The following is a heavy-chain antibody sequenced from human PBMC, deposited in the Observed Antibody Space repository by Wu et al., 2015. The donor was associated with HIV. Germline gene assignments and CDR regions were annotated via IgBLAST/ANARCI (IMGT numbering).Heavy chain of an antibody. CDR3: ARLQSLHGFYSNADY. V-gene: IGHV1-2*02. CDR1: GATFISYT. D-gene: IGHD3-3*01. Sequence: QVQLMQSGAEVKKPGSSVKVSCKASGATFISYTITWVRQAPGQGLEWMGWIKADKGGRNYAQKFQGRVTLTRDTAVTTAYLEVNSLRSDDTAVYYCARLQSLHGFYSNADYWGQGTLVTVSS. J-gene: IGHJ4*02. CDR2: IKADKGGR.